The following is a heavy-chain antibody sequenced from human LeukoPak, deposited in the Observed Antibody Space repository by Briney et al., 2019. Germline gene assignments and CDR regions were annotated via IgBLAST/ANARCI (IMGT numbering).Heavy chain of an antibody. CDR1: GGTFSSYA. Sequence: VASVKVSCKASGGTFSSYAISWVRQAPGQGLEWMGRIIPILGIANYAQKFQGRVTITADKSTSTAYMELSSLRSEDTAVYYCARALVPAASGHAFDIWGQGTMVTVSS. J-gene: IGHJ3*02. CDR3: ARALVPAASGHAFDI. CDR2: IIPILGIA. D-gene: IGHD2-2*01. V-gene: IGHV1-69*04.